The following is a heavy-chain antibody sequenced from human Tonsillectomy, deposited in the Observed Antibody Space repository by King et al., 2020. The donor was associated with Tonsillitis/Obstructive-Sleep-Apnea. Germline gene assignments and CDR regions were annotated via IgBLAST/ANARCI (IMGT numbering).Heavy chain of an antibody. CDR2: IYPGDSDT. CDR3: ARTYYYYSSGYHGDALDI. CDR1: GYSFTSYW. Sequence: QLVQSGAEVKKPGESLKISCKGSGYSFTSYWIGWVRQMPGKGLEWMGIIYPGDSDTRYSPSFQGQVTISADKSISTAYLQWSSLKASDTDMYYCARTYYYYSSGYHGDALDIWGKGTLVTVSS. V-gene: IGHV5-51*01. D-gene: IGHD3-22*01. J-gene: IGHJ3*02.